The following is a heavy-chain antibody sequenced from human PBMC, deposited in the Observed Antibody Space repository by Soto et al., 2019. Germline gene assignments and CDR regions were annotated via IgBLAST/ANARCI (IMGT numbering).Heavy chain of an antibody. J-gene: IGHJ4*02. CDR3: ARELQGLYYFDY. V-gene: IGHV1-3*01. CDR1: GYTFISYA. D-gene: IGHD2-15*01. Sequence: ASVKVSCKASGYTFISYAIHWVRQAPGQRLEWMGWINAGNGNTKYSQKFQGRVTITRDTSASTAYMELTSLRSEDTAVYYCARELQGLYYFDYWGQGTLVTVAS. CDR2: INAGNGNT.